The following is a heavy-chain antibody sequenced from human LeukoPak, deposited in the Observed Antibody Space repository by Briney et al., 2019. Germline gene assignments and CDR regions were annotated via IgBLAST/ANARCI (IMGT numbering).Heavy chain of an antibody. Sequence: GGSLRLSCAASGFTFSSYDMHWVRQATGKGLEWVSSIGSGGDTYYAGSVKGRFTISRDNAKNSLYLQMNSLRAEDTAVYYCARRRYSGSSQHFDYWGQGTRVTVSS. V-gene: IGHV3-13*01. CDR1: GFTFSSYD. CDR3: ARRRYSGSSQHFDY. J-gene: IGHJ4*01. CDR2: IGSGGDT. D-gene: IGHD1-26*01.